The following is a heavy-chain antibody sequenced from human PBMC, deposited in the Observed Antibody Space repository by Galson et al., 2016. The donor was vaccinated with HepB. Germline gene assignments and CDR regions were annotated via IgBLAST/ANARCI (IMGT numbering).Heavy chain of an antibody. CDR1: GFTFDDYT. CDR2: ISWDGRSP. CDR3: GKDWGSLWESSGKGMEV. V-gene: IGHV3-43*01. D-gene: IGHD3-10*01. J-gene: IGHJ6*04. Sequence: SLRLSCAASGFTFDDYTMHWVRQAPGKGLEWVALISWDGRSPDYADSVRGRFTISRDNRQNLLYLQMNDLTSEDTALYYCGKDWGSLWESSGKGMEVWGKGTTVIVSS.